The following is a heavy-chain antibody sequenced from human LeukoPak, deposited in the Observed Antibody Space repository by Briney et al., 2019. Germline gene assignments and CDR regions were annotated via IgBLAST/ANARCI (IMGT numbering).Heavy chain of an antibody. D-gene: IGHD3-10*01. CDR3: ATDSGSP. CDR1: XYTFTGYY. V-gene: IGHV1-2*02. Sequence: XSXYTFTGYYMHXXRQAPGQGLEWMGWINPNSGGTNYAQKFQGRVTMTRDTSISTAHMELSRLRSDDTAVYYCATDSGSPWGQGTMVTVSS. CDR2: INPNSGGT. J-gene: IGHJ3*01.